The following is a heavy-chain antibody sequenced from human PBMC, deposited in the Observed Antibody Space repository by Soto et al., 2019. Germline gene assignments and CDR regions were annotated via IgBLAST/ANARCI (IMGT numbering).Heavy chain of an antibody. D-gene: IGHD6-19*01. CDR3: ARGLAFDY. CDR1: GYRFTRSG. V-gene: IGHV1-18*01. CDR2: IAVYNSET. J-gene: IGHJ4*02. Sequence: QVQLVQSGTEVRKPGASVKVSCKASGYRFTRSGISWVRQAPGQGLEWMGWIAVYNSETKYAQKFQGRVTLTTDTSTSTAYMDLRSLRSDDTAVYYCARGLAFDYWGQGTLVTVSS.